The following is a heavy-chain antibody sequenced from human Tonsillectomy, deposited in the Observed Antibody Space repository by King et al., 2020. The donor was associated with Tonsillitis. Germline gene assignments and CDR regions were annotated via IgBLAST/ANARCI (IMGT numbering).Heavy chain of an antibody. D-gene: IGHD1-1*01. J-gene: IGHJ6*02. V-gene: IGHV4-59*01. CDR3: ARGQRPAPMGYGMDV. CDR1: GGSISSYY. Sequence: QLQESGPGLVKPSETLSLTCTVSGGSISSYYWSWIRQPPGKGLEWIGYXYYSGSTKYNPSLKGRVNLSVDTSKNQFSLKLSSVTAADTAVYYWARGQRPAPMGYGMDVWGQGTTVTVSS. CDR2: XYYSGST.